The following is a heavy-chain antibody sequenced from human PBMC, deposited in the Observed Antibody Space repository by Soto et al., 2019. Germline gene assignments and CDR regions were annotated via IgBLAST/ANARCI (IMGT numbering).Heavy chain of an antibody. CDR1: GGSISSGGYY. Sequence: SETLSLTCTVSGGSISSGGYYWSWIRQHPGKGLEWIGYIYYSGSTYYNPSLKSRVTISVDTSKNQFSLKLSSVTAADTAVYYCARDWRYSYGTVLNYYGMDVWGQGTTVTVSS. V-gene: IGHV4-31*03. CDR2: IYYSGST. D-gene: IGHD5-18*01. J-gene: IGHJ6*02. CDR3: ARDWRYSYGTVLNYYGMDV.